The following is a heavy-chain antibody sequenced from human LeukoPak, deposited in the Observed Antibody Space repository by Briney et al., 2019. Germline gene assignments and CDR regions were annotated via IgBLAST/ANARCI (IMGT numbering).Heavy chain of an antibody. D-gene: IGHD1-1*01. CDR2: INPNGCTT. CDR3: ARTSDYYNYYFDY. J-gene: IGHJ4*02. CDR1: GYRFTDYY. Sequence: ASVKVSCKASGYRFTDYYVHWVRQAPGQGLEWMAWINPNGCTTNYAQKFQDRVTVITDTSISTAYMELSNLRSDDTAVYFCARTSDYYNYYFDYWGQGTAVTVSS. V-gene: IGHV1-2*02.